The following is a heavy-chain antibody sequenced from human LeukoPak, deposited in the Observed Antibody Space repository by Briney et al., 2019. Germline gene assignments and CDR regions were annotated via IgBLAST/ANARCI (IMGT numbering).Heavy chain of an antibody. CDR1: GYTFTSYG. CDR3: ARDFFHGRNWFDCFDP. V-gene: IGHV1-18*01. J-gene: IGHJ5*02. D-gene: IGHD3-9*01. Sequence: ASVKVSCKASGYTFTSYGISWVRQAPGQGLEWMGWIGSQNGDTNYAQKFRGRVTMTRDTSTSTAYMDLTSLRSDDTAVYYCARDFFHGRNWFDCFDPWGQGTLVTVSS. CDR2: IGSQNGDT.